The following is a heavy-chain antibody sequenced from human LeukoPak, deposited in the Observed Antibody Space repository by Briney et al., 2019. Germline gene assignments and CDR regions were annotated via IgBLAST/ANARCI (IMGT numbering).Heavy chain of an antibody. CDR2: IYQRATV. V-gene: IGHV4-38-2*02. CDR1: GYSISSGYF. J-gene: IGHJ4*02. Sequence: SETLSLTCNVSGYSISSGYFWGWVRQAPGKGLEWIGSIYQRATVHYNPSLKSRVTISLDTSKNHFSLNLRSMQASDTAVYYCARGGYSSSWYQLYFDYWGQGTLVTVSS. CDR3: ARGGYSSSWYQLYFDY. D-gene: IGHD6-13*01.